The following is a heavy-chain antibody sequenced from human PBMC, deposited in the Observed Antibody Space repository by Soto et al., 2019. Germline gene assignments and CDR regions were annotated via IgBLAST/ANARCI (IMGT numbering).Heavy chain of an antibody. CDR2: ISSSSSTI. V-gene: IGHV3-48*02. CDR3: ARSRYSHYGMDV. J-gene: IGHJ6*02. Sequence: VGSLRLSCAASGFTFSSYSMNWVRQAPGKGLEWVSYISSSSSTIYYADSVKGRFTISRDNAKNSLYLQMNSLRDEDTAVYYCARSRYSHYGMDVWGQGTTVTVSS. D-gene: IGHD4-4*01. CDR1: GFTFSSYS.